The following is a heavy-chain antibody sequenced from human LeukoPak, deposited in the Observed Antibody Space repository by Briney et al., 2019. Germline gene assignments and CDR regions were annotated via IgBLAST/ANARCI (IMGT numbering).Heavy chain of an antibody. V-gene: IGHV4-39*01. J-gene: IGHJ4*02. CDR2: IYYSGST. Sequence: SETLSLTCTVSGGSISSSSYYWGWIRQPPGKGLEWIGSIYYSGSTYYNPSLKSRVTISVDTSKNQFSLKLSSVTAADTAVYYCARHWSGAVGGWDYFDYWGQGTLVTVSS. CDR1: GGSISSSSYY. CDR3: ARHWSGAVGGWDYFDY. D-gene: IGHD3-3*01.